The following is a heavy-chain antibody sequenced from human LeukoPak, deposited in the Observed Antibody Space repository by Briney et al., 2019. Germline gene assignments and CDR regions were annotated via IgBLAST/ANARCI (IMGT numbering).Heavy chain of an antibody. Sequence: GASVKVSCKASGYTFTSYGISWVRQAPGQGLEWMGWISAYNGNTNYAQKLQGRVTMTTDTSTSTAYMELRSLRSDDTAVYYCARDSYSSSGKNYFDYWGQGTLVTVSS. CDR1: GYTFTSYG. CDR2: ISAYNGNT. CDR3: ARDSYSSSGKNYFDY. V-gene: IGHV1-18*01. D-gene: IGHD6-13*01. J-gene: IGHJ4*02.